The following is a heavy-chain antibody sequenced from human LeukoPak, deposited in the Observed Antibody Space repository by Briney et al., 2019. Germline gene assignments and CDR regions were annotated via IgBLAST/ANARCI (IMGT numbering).Heavy chain of an antibody. Sequence: SVKVSCKASGGTFSSYAISWVRQAPGQGLEWMGGIIPIFGTANYAQKLQGRVTMTTDTSTSTAYMELRSLRSDDTAVYYCAGDIVDTAMVTWDYWGQGTLVTVSS. CDR1: GGTFSSYA. CDR2: IIPIFGTA. D-gene: IGHD5-18*01. CDR3: AGDIVDTAMVTWDY. J-gene: IGHJ4*02. V-gene: IGHV1-69*05.